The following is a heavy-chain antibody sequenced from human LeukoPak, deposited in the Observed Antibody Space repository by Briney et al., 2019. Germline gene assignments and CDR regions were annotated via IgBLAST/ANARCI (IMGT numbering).Heavy chain of an antibody. CDR2: INGDGSST. V-gene: IGHV3-74*01. CDR3: TRVGYIDEGIDY. Sequence: PGGSLRLSCAASGFTFSSYWMHWVRQAPGKGLVWVSRINGDGSSTNYADSVKGRFTISRDNVKNSLYLQMNSLRAEDTAIYYCTRVGYIDEGIDYWGQGTLVTVSS. D-gene: IGHD5-24*01. CDR1: GFTFSSYW. J-gene: IGHJ4*02.